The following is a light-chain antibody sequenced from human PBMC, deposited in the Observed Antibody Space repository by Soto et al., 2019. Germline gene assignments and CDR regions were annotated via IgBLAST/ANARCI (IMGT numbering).Light chain of an antibody. J-gene: IGKJ4*01. V-gene: IGKV1-39*01. CDR2: AAS. Sequence: DIPMTQSPSSLSASVGDRVTITCRASQSISNYLNWYQQKPGKAPNLLIYAASSLQSGVPSRFSGRGSGTDFTLTITSLQPEDFAIYYCQQSYGTPLTFGGGTKLEIK. CDR1: QSISNY. CDR3: QQSYGTPLT.